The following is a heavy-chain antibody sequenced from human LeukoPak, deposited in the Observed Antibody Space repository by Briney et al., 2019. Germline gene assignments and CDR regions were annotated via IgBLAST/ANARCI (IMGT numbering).Heavy chain of an antibody. Sequence: SETLSLTCTVSGGSISSSSYYWGWIRQPPGKGLEWIGSIYYSGSTYYNPSPKSRVTISVDTPKNQFSLKLSSVTAADTAVYYCARDFGYSSGWYVPTDFDYWGQGTLVTVSS. V-gene: IGHV4-39*02. CDR1: GGSISSSSYY. CDR3: ARDFGYSSGWYVPTDFDY. J-gene: IGHJ4*02. D-gene: IGHD6-19*01. CDR2: IYYSGST.